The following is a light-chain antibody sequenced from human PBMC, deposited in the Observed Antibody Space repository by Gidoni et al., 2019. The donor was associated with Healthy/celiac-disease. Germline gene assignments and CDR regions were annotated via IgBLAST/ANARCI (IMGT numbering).Light chain of an antibody. Sequence: QSALTQPASVSGCTGQSITISCTGTSSDVVGYNYVSWYQQHPGKAPILIIYDVSTRPSGVSNRFSVSKSCTTASLTISGLQSEDEADYYFISYTSSSTLGVFGGGTKLTVL. CDR1: SSDVVGYNY. CDR3: ISYTSSSTLGV. J-gene: IGLJ3*02. CDR2: DVS. V-gene: IGLV2-14*03.